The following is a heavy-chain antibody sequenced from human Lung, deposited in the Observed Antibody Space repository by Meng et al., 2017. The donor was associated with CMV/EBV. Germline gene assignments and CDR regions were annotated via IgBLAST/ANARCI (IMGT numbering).Heavy chain of an antibody. CDR1: GFTFSSYW. V-gene: IGHV3-74*01. J-gene: IGHJ3*02. CDR2: INSDGSST. Sequence: GESLKISCAASGFTFSSYWMHWVRQAPGKGLGWVSRINSDGSSTSYADSVKGRFTISRDNAKNTLYLQMNSLRAEDTAVYYCARDDAFDIWGQGTMVTVSS. CDR3: ARDDAFDI.